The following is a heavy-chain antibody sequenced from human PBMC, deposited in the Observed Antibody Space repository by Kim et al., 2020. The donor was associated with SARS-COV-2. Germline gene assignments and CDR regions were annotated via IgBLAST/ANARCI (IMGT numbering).Heavy chain of an antibody. D-gene: IGHD4-17*01. V-gene: IGHV4-34*01. CDR1: GGSFSGYY. Sequence: SETLSLTCAVYGGSFSGYYWSWIRQPPGKGLEWIGEINHSGSTNYNPSLKSRVTISVDTSKNQFSLKLSSVTAADTAVYYCARGYPLTTLYYYYGMDVWG. CDR3: ARGYPLTTLYYYYGMDV. J-gene: IGHJ6*01. CDR2: INHSGST.